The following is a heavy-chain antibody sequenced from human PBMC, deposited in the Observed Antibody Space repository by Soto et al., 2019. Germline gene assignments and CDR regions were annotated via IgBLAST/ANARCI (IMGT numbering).Heavy chain of an antibody. CDR2: IIPIFGTA. D-gene: IGHD3-3*01. CDR1: GGTFSSYA. Sequence: SVKVSCKASGGTFSSYAISWVRQAPGQGLEWMGGIIPIFGTANYAQKFQGRVTITADESTSTAYMELSSLRSEDTAVYYCARDGYDFWSGSTHTFDYWGQRTLVTVSS. CDR3: ARDGYDFWSGSTHTFDY. V-gene: IGHV1-69*13. J-gene: IGHJ4*02.